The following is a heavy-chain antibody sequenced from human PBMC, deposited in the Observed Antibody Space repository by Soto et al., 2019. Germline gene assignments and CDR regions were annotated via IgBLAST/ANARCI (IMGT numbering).Heavy chain of an antibody. D-gene: IGHD6-6*01. Sequence: GSLRLSCTSSGFIFFDYAISFFRHSPLKWLEWVGFIRSEDYGGTTEYGASVKGRFTISRDDSKSVAYLQMNSLKTEDTAVYFCTRAPEKYSSSSLLGDWGPGTLVTVS. J-gene: IGHJ4*02. CDR1: GFIFFDYA. CDR3: TRAPEKYSSSSLLGD. V-gene: IGHV3-49*03. CDR2: IRSEDYGGTT.